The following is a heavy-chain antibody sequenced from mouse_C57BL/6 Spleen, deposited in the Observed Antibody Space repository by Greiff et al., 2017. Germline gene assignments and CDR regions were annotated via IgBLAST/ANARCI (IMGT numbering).Heavy chain of an antibody. J-gene: IGHJ2*01. D-gene: IGHD1-1*01. CDR3: ARSSYYGSSYGSYFDY. CDR2: IDPSDSYT. Sequence: QVQLQQPGAELVMPGASVKLSCKASGYTFTSYWMPWVKQRPGQGLEWIGEIDPSDSYTNYNQKFKGKSTLTVDKSSSTAYMQLSSLTSEDSAVYYCARSSYYGSSYGSYFDYWGQGTTRTVSS. V-gene: IGHV1-69*01. CDR1: GYTFTSYW.